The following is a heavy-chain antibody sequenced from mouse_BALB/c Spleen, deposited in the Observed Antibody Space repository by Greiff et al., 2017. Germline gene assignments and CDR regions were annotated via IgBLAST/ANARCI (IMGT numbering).Heavy chain of an antibody. J-gene: IGHJ4*01. D-gene: IGHD2-4*01. CDR3: ARSRDYDEAMDY. CDR2: IYPGNVNT. Sequence: VQLQQSGPELVKPGASVRISCKASGYTFTSYYIHWVKQRPGQGLEWIGWIYPGNVNTKYNEKFKGKATLTADKSSSTAYMQLSSLTSEDSAVYFCARSRDYDEAMDYWGQGTSVTVSS. V-gene: IGHV1S56*01. CDR1: GYTFTSYY.